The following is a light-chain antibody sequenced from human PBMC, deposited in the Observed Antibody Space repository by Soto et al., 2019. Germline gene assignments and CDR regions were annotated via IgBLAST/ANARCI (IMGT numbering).Light chain of an antibody. V-gene: IGKV3-20*01. CDR1: QSVSSEK. CDR3: QQYGSSLLT. J-gene: IGKJ4*01. Sequence: EIELTQSPGTLSFSPGERASLSCRASQSVSSEKLAWYQQKPGQAPRLLIFGASGRATGIPERFSGSGSGTDFSLTISRLEPEDSAVYYCQQYGSSLLTFGGGTKVEIK. CDR2: GAS.